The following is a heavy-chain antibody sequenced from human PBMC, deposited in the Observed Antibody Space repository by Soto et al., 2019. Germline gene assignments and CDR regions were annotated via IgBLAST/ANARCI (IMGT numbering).Heavy chain of an antibody. CDR2: ISSSSSYI. V-gene: IGHV3-21*01. CDR3: ARDLAAATAYYSYYYGMDV. J-gene: IGHJ6*02. Sequence: GGSLRLSCAASGFTFSSYSMNWVRQAPGKGLEWVSSISSSSSYIYYADSVKGRFTISRDNAKNSLYLQMNSLRAEDTAVYYCARDLAAATAYYSYYYGMDVWGQGTTVTVSS. CDR1: GFTFSSYS. D-gene: IGHD2-15*01.